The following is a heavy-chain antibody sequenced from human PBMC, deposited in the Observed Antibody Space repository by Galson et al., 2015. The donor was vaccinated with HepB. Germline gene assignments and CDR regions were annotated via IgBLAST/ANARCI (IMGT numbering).Heavy chain of an antibody. CDR2: ISSSSSTI. D-gene: IGHD3-10*01. V-gene: IGHV3-48*04. Sequence: SLRLSCAASGFTFSSYSMNWVRQAPGKGLEWVSYISSSSSTIYYADSVKGRFTISRDNAKNSLYLQMNSLRAEDTAVYYCAALSPLYYYGSGSYYFQHWGQGTLVTVSS. J-gene: IGHJ1*01. CDR1: GFTFSSYS. CDR3: AALSPLYYYGSGSYYFQH.